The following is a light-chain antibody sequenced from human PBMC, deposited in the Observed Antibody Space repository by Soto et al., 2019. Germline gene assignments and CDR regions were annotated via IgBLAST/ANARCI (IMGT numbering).Light chain of an antibody. Sequence: DVQMTQSPSSLSASVGDTITITCPATQDISNYLNWYQQKPGEAPKLLIYDASKLETGVPSRFSGSGSGTDFTFTISGLQPEDFATYHCQQYDHLPITFGQGTRLEI. J-gene: IGKJ5*01. V-gene: IGKV1-33*01. CDR1: QDISNY. CDR2: DAS. CDR3: QQYDHLPIT.